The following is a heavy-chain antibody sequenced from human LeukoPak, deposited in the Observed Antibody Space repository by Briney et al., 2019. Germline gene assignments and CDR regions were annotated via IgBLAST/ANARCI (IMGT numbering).Heavy chain of an antibody. J-gene: IGHJ4*02. CDR2: IIPIFGTA. Sequence: SVNVSCKASGGTFSSYAISWVRQAPGQGLEWMGGIIPIFGTANYAQKFQGRVTITADESTSTAYMELSSLRSEDTAVYYCARVALGSGWYFSWYFDYWGQGTLVTVSS. CDR3: ARVALGSGWYFSWYFDY. CDR1: GGTFSSYA. V-gene: IGHV1-69*13. D-gene: IGHD6-19*01.